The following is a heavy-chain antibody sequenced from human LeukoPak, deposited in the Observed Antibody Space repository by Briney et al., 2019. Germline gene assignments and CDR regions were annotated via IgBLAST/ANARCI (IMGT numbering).Heavy chain of an antibody. CDR3: ATIAASDAEYFQH. D-gene: IGHD6-6*01. CDR1: GYTFTYYY. V-gene: IGHV1-46*01. J-gene: IGHJ1*01. Sequence: VASVKVSCKASGYTFTYYYMHWVRQAPGQGLEWMGIINPSSGSTSYAQKFQGRVTMTRDTSMSTVYMDVSSLRSDDTAVYYCATIAASDAEYFQHWGQGTLVTVSS. CDR2: INPSSGST.